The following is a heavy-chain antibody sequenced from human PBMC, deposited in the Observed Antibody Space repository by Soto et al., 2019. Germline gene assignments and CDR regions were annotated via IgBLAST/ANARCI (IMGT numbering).Heavy chain of an antibody. CDR2: FDPEDGET. J-gene: IGHJ4*02. CDR3: ATVVKGHNPFDY. D-gene: IGHD1-20*01. V-gene: IGHV1-24*01. Sequence: ASVKVSCKVSGYTLTELSMHWVRQAPGKGLEWMGGFDPEDGETIYAQKFQGRVTMTEDTSTDTAYMELSSLRSEDTAVYYCATVVKGHNPFDYWGQGTLVTVSS. CDR1: GYTLTELS.